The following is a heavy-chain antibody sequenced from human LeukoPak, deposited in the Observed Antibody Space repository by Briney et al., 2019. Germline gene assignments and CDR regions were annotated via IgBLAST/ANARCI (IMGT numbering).Heavy chain of an antibody. CDR2: INAGNGNT. Sequence: ASVKVSCKASGYTFTSYAMHWVRQAPGQRLEWMGWINAGNGNTKYSQKFQGRVTITRGTSASTAYMELSSLRSEDTAVYYCASVITIFGVAVYYFDYWGQGTLVTVSS. D-gene: IGHD3-3*01. CDR1: GYTFTSYA. J-gene: IGHJ4*02. CDR3: ASVITIFGVAVYYFDY. V-gene: IGHV1-3*01.